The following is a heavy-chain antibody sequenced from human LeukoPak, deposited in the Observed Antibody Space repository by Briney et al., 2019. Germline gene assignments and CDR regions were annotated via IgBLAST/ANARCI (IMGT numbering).Heavy chain of an antibody. CDR3: AKKSVADVPPLH. CDR2: VTGSGGST. J-gene: IGHJ4*02. V-gene: IGHV3-23*01. CDR1: GFTFSSYA. Sequence: GGSLRLSCAASGFTFSSYAMSWVRQAPGKGLEWVSGVTGSGGSTYYADSVKGRFTISRDNSMNTLYLQMNSLRAEDTAVYYCAKKSVADVPPLHWGQGTLVTVSS. D-gene: IGHD6-19*01.